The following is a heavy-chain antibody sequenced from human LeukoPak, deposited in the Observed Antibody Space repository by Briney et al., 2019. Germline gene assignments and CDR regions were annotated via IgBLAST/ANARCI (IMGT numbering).Heavy chain of an antibody. J-gene: IGHJ5*02. Sequence: SETLSLTCAVYGGSFSGYYWSWIRQPPGKGLEWIGEINHSGSTNYNPSLKSRVTISVDTSKNQFSLKLSSVTAADTAVYYCARVGMGDSEVTLLPWGQGTLVTVSS. CDR3: ARVGMGDSEVTLLP. V-gene: IGHV4-34*01. CDR2: INHSGST. CDR1: GGSFSGYY. D-gene: IGHD2-21*02.